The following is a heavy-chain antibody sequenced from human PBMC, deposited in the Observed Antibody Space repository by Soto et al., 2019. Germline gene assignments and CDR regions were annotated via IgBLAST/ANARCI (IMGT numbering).Heavy chain of an antibody. Sequence: PGESLKISCKGSGYSFTSYWIGWVRQMPGKGLEWMGIIYPGNSDTRYSPSFQGQVTISADTSISTAYLEWSSLKASDTAIYYCARHVYYDVLKKNYWGQGTLVTVS. CDR2: IYPGNSDT. D-gene: IGHD3-9*01. J-gene: IGHJ4*02. V-gene: IGHV5-51*01. CDR3: ARHVYYDVLKKNY. CDR1: GYSFTSYW.